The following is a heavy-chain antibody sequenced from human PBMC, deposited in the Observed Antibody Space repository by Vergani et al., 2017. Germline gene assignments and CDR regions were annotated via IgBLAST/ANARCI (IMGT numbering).Heavy chain of an antibody. Sequence: QVQLQESGPGLVKPSETLSLTCTVSGASIRSYYWSWIRQPPGKGLEWISYIYYSGSTSYNPSLKSRVTTSIDTSKNQFSLKLNSVTAADTPVYYCARDYSTAIIETRDYYMDVWGKGATVTVSS. CDR3: ARDYSTAIIETRDYYMDV. CDR2: IYYSGST. CDR1: GASIRSYY. D-gene: IGHD2-21*01. V-gene: IGHV4-59*01. J-gene: IGHJ6*03.